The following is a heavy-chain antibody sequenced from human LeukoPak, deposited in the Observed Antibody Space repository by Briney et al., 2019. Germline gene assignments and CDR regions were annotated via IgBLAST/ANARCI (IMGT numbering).Heavy chain of an antibody. Sequence: GGSLRLSCADSGFTFSSYSMNWVRQAPGKGLEWLSYISSSSSAIYYADSVKGRFTISRDNARNSLYLQMNSLRDEDTAVYYCARDRVGYPKYYFDYWGQGTLVTVSS. CDR2: ISSSSSAI. D-gene: IGHD5-12*01. V-gene: IGHV3-48*02. J-gene: IGHJ4*02. CDR1: GFTFSSYS. CDR3: ARDRVGYPKYYFDY.